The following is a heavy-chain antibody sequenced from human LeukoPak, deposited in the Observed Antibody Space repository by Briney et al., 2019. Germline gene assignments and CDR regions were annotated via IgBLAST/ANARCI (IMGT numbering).Heavy chain of an antibody. CDR3: ARSLGSYTASLTGY. V-gene: IGHV3-7*01. CDR1: GFTFSSYW. CDR2: IKQDGSEK. D-gene: IGHD3-10*01. J-gene: IGHJ4*02. Sequence: GGSLRLSCAASGFTFSSYWMNWVRQAPGKGLEWVAIIKQDGSEKYHVDSVKGRFTISRDNAKNSVSLQMDSPRAEDTAVYYCARSLGSYTASLTGYWGQGTLVTVSS.